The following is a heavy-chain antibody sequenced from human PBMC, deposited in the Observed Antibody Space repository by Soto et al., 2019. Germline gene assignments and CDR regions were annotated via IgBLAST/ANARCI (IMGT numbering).Heavy chain of an antibody. Sequence: ASVKVSCKASGYTFTSYGISWVRQAPGQGLEWMGWISAYNGNTNYVQKLQGRVTMTTDTSTSTAYMELRSLRSDDTAVYYCARVPTITIFGVVTHRLYPPYFDYWGQGTLVTVSS. CDR1: GYTFTSYG. D-gene: IGHD3-3*01. CDR2: ISAYNGNT. CDR3: ARVPTITIFGVVTHRLYPPYFDY. V-gene: IGHV1-18*01. J-gene: IGHJ4*02.